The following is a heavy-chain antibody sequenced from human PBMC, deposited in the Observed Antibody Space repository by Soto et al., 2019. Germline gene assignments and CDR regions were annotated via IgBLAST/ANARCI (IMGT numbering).Heavy chain of an antibody. J-gene: IGHJ3*02. CDR3: ASSPSSGYHYGDAFDI. CDR2: IIPIFGTA. D-gene: IGHD3-22*01. Sequence: QVQLVQSGAEVKKPGSSVKVSCKASGGTFSSYAISWVRQAPGQGLEWMGGIIPIFGTANYAQKFQGRVTITADESTSSSYMELSSLRSEDTAVYYCASSPSSGYHYGDAFDIWGQGTMVTVAS. V-gene: IGHV1-69*01. CDR1: GGTFSSYA.